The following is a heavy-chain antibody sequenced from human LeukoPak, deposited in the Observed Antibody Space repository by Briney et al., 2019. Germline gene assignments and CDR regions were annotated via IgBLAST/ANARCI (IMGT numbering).Heavy chain of an antibody. V-gene: IGHV4-39*07. Sequence: SETLSLTCTVSGGSISSSSYYWGWIRQPPGKGLEWIGSIYYSGSTYYNPSLKSRVTISVDTSKNQFSLKLSSVTAADTAVYYCARDLYVEYSSSSGAFDIWGQGTMVTVSS. J-gene: IGHJ3*02. CDR3: ARDLYVEYSSSSGAFDI. D-gene: IGHD6-6*01. CDR1: GGSISSSSYY. CDR2: IYYSGST.